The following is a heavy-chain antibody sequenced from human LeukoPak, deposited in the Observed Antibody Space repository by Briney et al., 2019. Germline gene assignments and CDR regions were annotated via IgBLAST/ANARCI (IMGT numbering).Heavy chain of an antibody. Sequence: GASVKVSCKASGYTFTSYGISWVRQAPGQGLEWMGWISAYNGNTNYAQKLQGRVTMTTDTSTSTAYMELRSLRSDDTAVYYCARFAPYYYDSSGYQPRNWFDPWGQGTLVTVSS. J-gene: IGHJ5*02. CDR3: ARFAPYYYDSSGYQPRNWFDP. D-gene: IGHD3-22*01. V-gene: IGHV1-18*01. CDR2: ISAYNGNT. CDR1: GYTFTSYG.